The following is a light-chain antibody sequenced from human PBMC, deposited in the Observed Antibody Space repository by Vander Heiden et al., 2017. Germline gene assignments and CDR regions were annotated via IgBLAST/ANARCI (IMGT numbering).Light chain of an antibody. CDR1: QSLLHSNGYNY. Sequence: DSVMTQSPLSLPVTPGEPASISCRSSQSLLHSNGYNYLDWYLQKPGQSPQLLIYLGSNRASGVPDRFSGSGSGTDFTLKISRVEAEDVWVYYCMQALQTPRTFGQGTKVEIK. V-gene: IGKV2-28*01. J-gene: IGKJ1*01. CDR2: LGS. CDR3: MQALQTPRT.